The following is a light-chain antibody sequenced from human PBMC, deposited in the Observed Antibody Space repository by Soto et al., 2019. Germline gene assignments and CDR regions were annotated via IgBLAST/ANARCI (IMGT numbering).Light chain of an antibody. Sequence: ILLTQSPGTLSLSLGERATLSCRATQSVSSGYLAWYQHKPGQAPRLLMSGASSRATGIPDRFSGSGSGTDFTLTISRLEPEDFAVYYCQQFVSSPITFGGGTKVDI. CDR2: GAS. CDR3: QQFVSSPIT. J-gene: IGKJ4*01. CDR1: QSVSSGY. V-gene: IGKV3-20*01.